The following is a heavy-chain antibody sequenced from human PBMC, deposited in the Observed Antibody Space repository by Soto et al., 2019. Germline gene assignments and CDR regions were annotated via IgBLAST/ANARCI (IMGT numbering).Heavy chain of an antibody. D-gene: IGHD3-16*01. CDR1: GYTFTGYY. CDR3: ARSFPEGDYYYGMDV. CDR2: INPNSGGT. J-gene: IGHJ6*02. Sequence: GASVKVSCKASGYTFTGYYMHWVRQAPGQGLEWMGWINPNSGGTNYAQRFQGRVTMTRDTSISTAYMELSRLRSGDTAVYYCARSFPEGDYYYGMDVWGQGTTVTVSS. V-gene: IGHV1-2*02.